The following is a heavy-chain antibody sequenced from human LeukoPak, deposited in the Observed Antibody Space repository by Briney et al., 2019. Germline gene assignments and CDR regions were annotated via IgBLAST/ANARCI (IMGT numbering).Heavy chain of an antibody. CDR3: ARVYAAQLTYWYFDL. CDR1: GGSISSGGYY. J-gene: IGHJ2*01. V-gene: IGHV4-31*03. Sequence: SQTLSLTCTVSGGSISSGGYYWSWIRQHPGKGLEWIGYIYYSRSTYYNPPLKSRVTISVDTSKNQFSLKLSSVTAADTAVYYCARVYAAQLTYWYFDLWGRGTLVTVSS. CDR2: IYYSRST. D-gene: IGHD2-8*01.